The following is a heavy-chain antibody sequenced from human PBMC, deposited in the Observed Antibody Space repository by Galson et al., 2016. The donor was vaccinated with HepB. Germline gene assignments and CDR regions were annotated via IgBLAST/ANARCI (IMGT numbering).Heavy chain of an antibody. Sequence: SVKVSCKASGYTFTRHSMHWVRQAPGQGLEWMGIIDVSGGRLSYAQNFQGRVTMTRDPSTSTVYMEINSLRSEDTAVYCCARAEGDSYDFRKDALDFWGQGTKVIVSS. CDR3: ARAEGDSYDFRKDALDF. CDR1: GYTFTRHS. J-gene: IGHJ3*01. V-gene: IGHV1-46*01. CDR2: IDVSGGRL. D-gene: IGHD5-18*01.